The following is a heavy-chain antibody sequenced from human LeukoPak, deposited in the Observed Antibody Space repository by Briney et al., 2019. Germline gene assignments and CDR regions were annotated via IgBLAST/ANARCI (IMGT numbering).Heavy chain of an antibody. CDR2: IRSKANSYAT. CDR3: TPGASNTQPGFDY. Sequence: PGGXXXXXCAASGFTFSGSAMHWVRQASGKGLEGVGRIRSKANSYATAYAASGKGKFTITREDSKNRADMQINSLKTEDTAVYYCTPGASNTQPGFDYWGQGTLVTVSS. CDR1: GFTFSGSA. D-gene: IGHD1-14*01. V-gene: IGHV3-73*01. J-gene: IGHJ4*02.